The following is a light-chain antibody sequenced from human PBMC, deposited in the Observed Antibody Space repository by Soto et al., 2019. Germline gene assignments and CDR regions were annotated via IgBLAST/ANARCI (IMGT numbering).Light chain of an antibody. CDR2: KGT. CDR3: CSSAPESTYV. Sequence: QSALAQPASVSGTPGQSITISCTGTDSDVGAYDSVSWYQQHPHKAPQLIIYKGTQRPSGVSNRFSGSTSGNAASLTISALQADDEVDYFCCSSAPESTYVFGTGTKLTVL. CDR1: DSDVGAYDS. J-gene: IGLJ1*01. V-gene: IGLV2-23*01.